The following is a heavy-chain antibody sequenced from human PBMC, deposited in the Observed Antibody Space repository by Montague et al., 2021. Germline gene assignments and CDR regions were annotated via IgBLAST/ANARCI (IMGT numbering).Heavy chain of an antibody. CDR2: ICDGGSA. CDR3: AAYYYGGGGRGS. Sequence: SETLSLTCSVSGDSVRCGIYHWGWIRQSPGKGLEWIGYICDGGSATYKTSLGSRVTMSLDTSSNQFSLNLRSATAADTAVYYCAAYYYGGGGRGSWGQGTLVTVS. J-gene: IGHJ5*02. CDR1: GDSVRCGIYH. V-gene: IGHV4-61*01. D-gene: IGHD3-22*01.